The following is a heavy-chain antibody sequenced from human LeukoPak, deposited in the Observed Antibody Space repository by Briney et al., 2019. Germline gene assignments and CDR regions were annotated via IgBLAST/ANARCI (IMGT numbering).Heavy chain of an antibody. CDR1: GGSISSGGYY. Sequence: SETLSLTCTVSGGSISSGGYYWSWIRQHPGKGLEWIGYIYYSGSTYYNPSLKSRVTISVDTSKNQFSLKLSSVTAADTAVCYCAREYSCGWYYFDYWGQGTLVTVSS. CDR3: AREYSCGWYYFDY. V-gene: IGHV4-31*03. D-gene: IGHD6-19*01. J-gene: IGHJ4*02. CDR2: IYYSGST.